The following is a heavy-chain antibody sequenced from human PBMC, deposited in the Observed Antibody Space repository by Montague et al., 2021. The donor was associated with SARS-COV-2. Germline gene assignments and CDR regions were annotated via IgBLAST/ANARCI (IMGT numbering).Heavy chain of an antibody. CDR2: ISFDGGNE. CDR1: GFSFSDYA. D-gene: IGHD2-15*01. V-gene: IGHV3-30*04. CDR3: AKDRDTRHTTPIDY. J-gene: IGHJ4*02. Sequence: SLRLSCAASGFSFSDYAMHWVRQAPGKGLEWVAIISFDGGNEHYAVSVKGRFSISRDNSKNTVFLQMNRLRAEDTAVYYCAKDRDTRHTTPIDYWGQGTLVTVSP.